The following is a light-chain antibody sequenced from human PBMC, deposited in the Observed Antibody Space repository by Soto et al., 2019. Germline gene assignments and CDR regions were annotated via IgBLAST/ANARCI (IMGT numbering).Light chain of an antibody. V-gene: IGKV3-20*01. Sequence: ETMLTQSPGTLSLSPGERATLSCRASQSVSRRNLAWYQHKPGQAPRLLIYGASFRATGIPDRFSGSGSGTDFTLTIRGLETEDSAVYYCHQFDGSRPAFTFGQGTKLEI. J-gene: IGKJ2*01. CDR3: HQFDGSRPAFT. CDR1: QSVSRRN. CDR2: GAS.